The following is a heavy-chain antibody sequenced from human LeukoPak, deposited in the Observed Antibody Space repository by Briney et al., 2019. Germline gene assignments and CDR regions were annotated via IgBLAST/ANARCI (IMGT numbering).Heavy chain of an antibody. J-gene: IGHJ4*02. CDR1: GFTFSSYA. Sequence: GGSLRLSCAASGFTFSSYAMHWVRQAPGKGLEWVAVISYDGSNKYYADSVKGRFTISRDNSKNPLYLQMNSLRAEDTAVYYCARDADGAKDCWGQGTLVTVSS. CDR2: ISYDGSNK. CDR3: ARDADGAKDC. V-gene: IGHV3-30-3*01. D-gene: IGHD1-26*01.